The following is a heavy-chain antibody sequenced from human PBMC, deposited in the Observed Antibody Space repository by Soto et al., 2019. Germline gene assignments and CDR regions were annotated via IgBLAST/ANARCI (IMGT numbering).Heavy chain of an antibody. CDR2: LKHSGST. CDR3: ASKVPGESAGARGWFDP. V-gene: IGHV4-34*01. CDR1: GGSFSGYY. D-gene: IGHD2-2*01. J-gene: IGHJ5*02. Sequence: PSETLSLTCAVYGGSFSGYYWIWIRDPLGKRLEWIGELKHSGSTNYNPSLKSRVTISVDTTKNQFTLKQTSVTAADRTVYYCASKVPGESAGARGWFDPRGLGTLVTVSS.